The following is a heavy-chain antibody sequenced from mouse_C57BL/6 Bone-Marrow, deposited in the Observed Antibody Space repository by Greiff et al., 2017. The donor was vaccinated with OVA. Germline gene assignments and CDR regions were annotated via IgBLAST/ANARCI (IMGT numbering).Heavy chain of an antibody. Sequence: DVKLQESGGGLVQPGESLKLSCESNEYEFPSHDMSWVRKTPEKRLELVAAINSDGGSTYYPDTMERRFIISRDNTKKTLYLHMSSLRSEDTALYYCARHGLYYAMDYWGQGTSVTVSS. CDR1: EYEFPSHD. CDR3: ARHGLYYAMDY. J-gene: IGHJ4*01. V-gene: IGHV5-2*01. CDR2: INSDGGST.